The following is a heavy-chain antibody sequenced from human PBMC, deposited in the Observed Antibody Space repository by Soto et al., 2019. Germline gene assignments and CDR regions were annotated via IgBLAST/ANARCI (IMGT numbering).Heavy chain of an antibody. CDR2: IYHSGST. Sequence: SETLSLTCAVSGGSISSSNWWTWVRQPPGKGLEWIGEIYHSGSTNYNPSLKSRVTISVDKSKNQFSLKLSSVTAADTAVYYCARGGFGELLPFDYWGQGTLVTVSS. D-gene: IGHD3-10*01. CDR3: ARGGFGELLPFDY. V-gene: IGHV4-4*02. CDR1: GGSISSSNW. J-gene: IGHJ4*02.